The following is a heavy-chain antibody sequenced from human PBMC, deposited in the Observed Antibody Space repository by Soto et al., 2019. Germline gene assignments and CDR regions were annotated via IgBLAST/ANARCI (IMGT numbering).Heavy chain of an antibody. CDR2: IGTAGDT. V-gene: IGHV3-13*01. J-gene: IGHJ5*02. CDR3: ARDINYYDSSGYWKNWFDP. D-gene: IGHD3-22*01. CDR1: GFTFSSYD. Sequence: PGGSLRLSCAASGFTFSSYDMHWVRQATGKGLEWVSAIGTAGDTYYPGSVKGRFTISRENAKNSLYLQMNSLRDEDTAVYYCARDINYYDSSGYWKNWFDPWGQGTLVTVSS.